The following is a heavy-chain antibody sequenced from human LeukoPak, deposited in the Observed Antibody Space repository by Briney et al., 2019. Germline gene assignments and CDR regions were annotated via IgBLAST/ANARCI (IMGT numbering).Heavy chain of an antibody. CDR1: GFTFRTYV. V-gene: IGHV3-23*01. Sequence: GGSLRLSCAASGFTFRTYVMSWVRQAPGEGLEWVSAISGSGDSTYYDDSVKGRFIISRDNSGNTLNLQMSNLRAEDTAVYYCAKAAVTTWPYFFDYWGQGSLVTVSS. CDR2: ISGSGDST. J-gene: IGHJ4*02. D-gene: IGHD4-17*01. CDR3: AKAAVTTWPYFFDY.